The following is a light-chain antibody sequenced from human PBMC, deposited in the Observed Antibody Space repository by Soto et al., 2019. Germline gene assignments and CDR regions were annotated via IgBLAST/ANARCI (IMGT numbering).Light chain of an antibody. CDR1: SSDVGGYNY. CDR2: EVN. V-gene: IGLV2-14*01. Sequence: QSVLTQPASVSGSPGQSITISCTGTSSDVGGYNYVSWYQQHPGKAPKLMIYEVNNRPSGVSNRFSGSKSGNTASLTISGLQAEDEADYYCSSYTSSSTLVVFGGGTKLTVV. CDR3: SSYTSSSTLVV. J-gene: IGLJ2*01.